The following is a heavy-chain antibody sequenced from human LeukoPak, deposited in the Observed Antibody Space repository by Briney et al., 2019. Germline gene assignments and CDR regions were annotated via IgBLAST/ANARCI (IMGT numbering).Heavy chain of an antibody. CDR2: IKHDGSGK. CDR3: ARGLAKRFGDPIIQYYYMDV. V-gene: IGHV3-7*03. D-gene: IGHD3-10*01. CDR1: GFTLSSYW. J-gene: IGHJ6*03. Sequence: GGSLRLSCAASGFTLSSYWMRWVRQAPGQGLEWVANIKHDGSGKYYVDSVKGRFTISRDNGKNTLCLQMNSLRAEDTAVYYCARGLAKRFGDPIIQYYYMDVWGKGTTITISS.